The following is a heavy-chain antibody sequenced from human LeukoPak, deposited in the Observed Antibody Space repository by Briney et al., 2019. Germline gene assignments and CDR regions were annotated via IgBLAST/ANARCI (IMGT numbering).Heavy chain of an antibody. V-gene: IGHV4-4*02. J-gene: IGHJ4*02. CDR2: IYHSGST. CDR1: GGSISSSNW. D-gene: IGHD3-3*01. Sequence: SETLSLTCAVSGGSISSSNWWSWVRQPPGKGLEWIGQIYHSGSTNYNPSLKSRVTISVDKSKNQFSLKLSSVTAADTAVYYCARETFWSGYAGPDYWGQGTLVTVSS. CDR3: ARETFWSGYAGPDY.